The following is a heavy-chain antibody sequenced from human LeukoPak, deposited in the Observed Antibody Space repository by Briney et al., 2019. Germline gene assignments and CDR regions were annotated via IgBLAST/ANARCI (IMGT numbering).Heavy chain of an antibody. CDR2: ISSSSSTI. Sequence: GGSLRLSCAASGFTFSSYSMNWVRQAPGKGLEWVSYISSSSSTIYYADSVKGRFTISRENAKNSLYLQMNSLRAEDTAVYYCARDSYYYYMDVWGKGTTVTVSS. CDR3: ARDSYYYYMDV. CDR1: GFTFSSYS. J-gene: IGHJ6*03. V-gene: IGHV3-48*01.